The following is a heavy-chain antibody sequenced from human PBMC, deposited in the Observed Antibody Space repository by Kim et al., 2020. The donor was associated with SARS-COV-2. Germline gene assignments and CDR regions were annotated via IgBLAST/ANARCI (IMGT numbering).Heavy chain of an antibody. CDR3: AITEIAAAVRFDP. J-gene: IGHJ5*02. V-gene: IGHV3-11*03. Sequence: GGSLRLSCAASGFTFSDYYMSWIRQAPGKGLEWVSYISSSSSYTNYADSVKGRFTISRDNAKNSLYLQMNSLRAEDTAVYYCAITEIAAAVRFDPWGQGTLVTVSS. CDR2: ISSSSSYT. D-gene: IGHD6-13*01. CDR1: GFTFSDYY.